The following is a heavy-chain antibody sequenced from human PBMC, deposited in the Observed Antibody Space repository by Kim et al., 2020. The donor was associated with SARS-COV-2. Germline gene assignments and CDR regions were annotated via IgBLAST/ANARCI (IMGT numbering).Heavy chain of an antibody. V-gene: IGHV3-23*01. CDR2: ISGSGGST. CDR3: AKATSLAYCGGDCDY. Sequence: GGSLRLSCAASGFTFSSYAMSWVRQAPGKGLEWVSAISGSGGSTYYADSVKGRFPISRDNSKNTLYLQMNSLRAEDTAVYYCAKATSLAYCGGDCDYWGQGTLGTVSS. J-gene: IGHJ4*02. CDR1: GFTFSSYA. D-gene: IGHD2-21*01.